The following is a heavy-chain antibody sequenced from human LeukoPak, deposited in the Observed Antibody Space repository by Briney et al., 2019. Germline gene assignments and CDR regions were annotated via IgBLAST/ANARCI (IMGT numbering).Heavy chain of an antibody. D-gene: IGHD6-6*01. CDR3: ARDSSSSYYYYYYMDV. CDR1: GGTSSSYA. V-gene: IGHV1-69*05. Sequence: SVKVSCKASGGTSSSYAISWVRQAPGQGLEWMGRIIPIFGTANYAQKFQGRVTITTDESTSTAYMELSSLRSEDTAVYYCARDSSSSYYYYYYMDVWGKGTTVTVSS. J-gene: IGHJ6*03. CDR2: IIPIFGTA.